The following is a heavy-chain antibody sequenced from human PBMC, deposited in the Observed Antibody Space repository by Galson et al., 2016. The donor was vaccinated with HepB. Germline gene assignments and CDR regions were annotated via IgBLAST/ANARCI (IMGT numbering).Heavy chain of an antibody. Sequence: SLRLSCAASGFTFSSYAMSWVRQAPGKGLEWVAVIWYDGSNEYYADSVKGRFTISRDNSKNTLYLQMNSLRAEDTAVCYCASLGSLGSFSRGLYWGQGTLATVSS. D-gene: IGHD3-10*01. J-gene: IGHJ4*02. CDR2: IWYDGSNE. V-gene: IGHV3-33*08. CDR3: ASLGSLGSFSRGLY. CDR1: GFTFSSYA.